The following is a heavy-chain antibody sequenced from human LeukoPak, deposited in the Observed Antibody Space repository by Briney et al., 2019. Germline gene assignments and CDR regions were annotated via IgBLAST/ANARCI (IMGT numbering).Heavy chain of an antibody. CDR3: TRESSGYDYEFAYYYYYMDV. J-gene: IGHJ6*03. V-gene: IGHV3-73*01. D-gene: IGHD5-12*01. Sequence: PGGSLRLSCAASGFTFSGSAMHWVRQASGKGLEWVGRIRSKANSYATAYAASVKGRFTISRDDSKNTAYLQVNSLKTEDTAVYYCTRESSGYDYEFAYYYYYMDVWGKGTTVTISS. CDR1: GFTFSGSA. CDR2: IRSKANSYAT.